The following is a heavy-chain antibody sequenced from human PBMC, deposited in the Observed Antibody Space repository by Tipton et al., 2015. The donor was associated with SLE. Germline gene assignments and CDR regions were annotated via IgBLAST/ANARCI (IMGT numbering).Heavy chain of an antibody. CDR2: IYYSGST. CDR1: GGSISSYY. V-gene: IGHV4-59*01. D-gene: IGHD6-13*01. Sequence: TLSLTCTVSGGSISSYYWSWIRQPPGKGLEWIGYIYYSGSTNYNPSLKSRVTISVDTSKNQFSLKLSSVTAADTAVYYCARAPIAAPTWYYYGMDVWGRGTTVTVSS. J-gene: IGHJ6*02. CDR3: ARAPIAAPTWYYYGMDV.